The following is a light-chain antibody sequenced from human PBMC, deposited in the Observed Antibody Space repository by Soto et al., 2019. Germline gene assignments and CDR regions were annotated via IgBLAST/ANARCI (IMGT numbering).Light chain of an antibody. V-gene: IGKV1-5*03. Sequence: DIQMTQSPSTLSASVGDRVTITCRASQSINNYLAWYQQKPGKAPKLLIYKASTLESGVPSRFSGCGSGTESTLSISSLQPDDFATYYCQPYESFTRTLGQGTKVEIK. CDR2: KAS. CDR3: QPYESFTRT. J-gene: IGKJ1*01. CDR1: QSINNY.